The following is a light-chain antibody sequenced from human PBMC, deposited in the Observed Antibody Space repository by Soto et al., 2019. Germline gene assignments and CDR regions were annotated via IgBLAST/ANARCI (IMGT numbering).Light chain of an antibody. CDR3: QQYNYWPPWT. V-gene: IGKV3-15*01. CDR2: GAS. CDR1: QSIGSN. J-gene: IGKJ1*01. Sequence: ETVMTQSPATLSVSPGERATLSCRASQSIGSNLAWYQQKPGQAPRLLIYGASTRATGIPARFSGSGSGTEFILTISSLQSEDLAVYYCQQYNYWPPWTFGQGTTVEIK.